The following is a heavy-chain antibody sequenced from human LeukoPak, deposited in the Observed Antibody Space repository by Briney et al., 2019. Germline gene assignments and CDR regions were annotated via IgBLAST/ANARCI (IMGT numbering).Heavy chain of an antibody. CDR1: GITLSNYG. CDR3: ARDINGRFDS. V-gene: IGHV3-23*01. Sequence: PGGSLRLSCAVSGITLSNYGMSWVRQAPGKGLEWVAGISGSGGGTNYADSVRGRFTISRDNSKNTLYLQMNSLRAEDTAVYYCARDINGRFDSWGQGTLVTVSS. CDR2: ISGSGGGT. D-gene: IGHD1-26*01. J-gene: IGHJ4*02.